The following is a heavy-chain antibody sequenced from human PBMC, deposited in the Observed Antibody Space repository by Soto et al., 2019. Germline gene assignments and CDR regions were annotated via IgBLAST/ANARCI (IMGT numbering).Heavy chain of an antibody. CDR2: IYLRDSDT. J-gene: IGHJ5*02. CDR3: ATPNPRSNYEFWFDP. Sequence: PGESLKISCTASGYSFTTYWIGWVRQMPGKCLEWMWSIYLRDSDTSYSAPFQGQVTISADKSISTAYMQWSRLKASANAMYYCATPNPRSNYEFWFDPCAQGTLVTVSS. CDR1: GYSFTTYW. V-gene: IGHV5-51*01. D-gene: IGHD3-10*01.